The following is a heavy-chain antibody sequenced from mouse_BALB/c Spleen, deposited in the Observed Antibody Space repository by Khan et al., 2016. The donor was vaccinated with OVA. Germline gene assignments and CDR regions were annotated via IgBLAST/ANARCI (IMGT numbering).Heavy chain of an antibody. Sequence: DLVKPGASVKLSCKASGYTFTSYWINWIKQRPGQGLEWIGRIAPGSGSTYYNEMFKGRSTLTVDTSSNTAYIQLSSLSSEDSAVYFCAMENSYGSSRYAMDYWGQGTSVTVSS. CDR3: AMENSYGSSRYAMDY. V-gene: IGHV1S41*01. CDR1: GYTFTSYW. CDR2: IAPGSGST. D-gene: IGHD1-1*01. J-gene: IGHJ4*01.